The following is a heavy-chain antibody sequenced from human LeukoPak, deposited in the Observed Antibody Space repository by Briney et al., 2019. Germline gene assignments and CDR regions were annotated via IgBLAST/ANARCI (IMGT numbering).Heavy chain of an antibody. CDR3: ARDQAGEGRDY. CDR1: GFTLRSYS. V-gene: IGHV3-48*02. Sequence: PGGSLRLSCTASGFTLRSYSMNWFRQAPGKGLEWISYIRSDSSSMYYADSVKGRFTISRDNVKNSLHLQMNSLRDEDTAVYYCARDQAGEGRDYWGQGTLVTVSS. D-gene: IGHD7-27*01. CDR2: IRSDSSSM. J-gene: IGHJ4*02.